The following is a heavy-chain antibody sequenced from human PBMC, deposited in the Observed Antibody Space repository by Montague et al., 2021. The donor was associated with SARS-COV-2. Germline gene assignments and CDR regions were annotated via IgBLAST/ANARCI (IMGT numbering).Heavy chain of an antibody. CDR2: IKSDGNFF. CDR1: GLTSGPFW. CDR3: GRAPDCGGGRCRGFHYRGMDV. V-gene: IGHV3-74*01. D-gene: IGHD2-21*01. Sequence: SLRLSFSASGLTSGPFWVHWVRQAPGNGLAWVARIKSDGNFFAYADSVKGRFIISSDNAKGTVYLQMNSLRVEDTALYFCGRAPDCGGGRCRGFHYRGMDVWGPGTAVTVSS. J-gene: IGHJ6*02.